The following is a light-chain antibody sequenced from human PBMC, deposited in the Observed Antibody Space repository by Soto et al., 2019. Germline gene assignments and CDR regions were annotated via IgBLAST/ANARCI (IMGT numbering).Light chain of an antibody. Sequence: EIVLTQSPGTLSLSPGERATLSCRASQSVSSSYLAWYQQKPGQAPRLLIYGASSRATGIPDRFSGSGSGTDFTLTIRSLEPEDFAVYYCKQRSNWPPTFGQGTRLEIK. CDR1: QSVSSSY. J-gene: IGKJ5*01. CDR3: KQRSNWPPT. V-gene: IGKV3D-20*02. CDR2: GAS.